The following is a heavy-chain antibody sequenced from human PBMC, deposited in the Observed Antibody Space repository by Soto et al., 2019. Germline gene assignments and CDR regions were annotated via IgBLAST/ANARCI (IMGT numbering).Heavy chain of an antibody. CDR1: GGTFSSYT. D-gene: IGHD3-22*01. V-gene: IGHV1-69*04. J-gene: IGHJ3*02. CDR3: AREYYYDSSGPYDAFDI. CDR2: IIPILGIA. Sequence: SVKVSCKASGGTFSSYTISWVRQAPGQGLEWMGRIIPILGIANYAQKFQGRVTITADESTSTAYMELSSLRSEDTAVYYCAREYYYDSSGPYDAFDIWGQGTMVTVSS.